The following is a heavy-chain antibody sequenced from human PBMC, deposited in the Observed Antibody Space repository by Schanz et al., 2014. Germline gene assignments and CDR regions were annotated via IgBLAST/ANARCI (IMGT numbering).Heavy chain of an antibody. J-gene: IGHJ4*02. Sequence: QVHLVQSGAEVHKPGASLQISCKASGYTFTNFFLHWVRQAPGQGLEWMGIINPIGGSTTYAQKFRGAVTLTTDTSTDTAYLELTSLRSEDTAVYYCARDGVDAAAGGNYWGQGTLVTVSS. D-gene: IGHD6-13*01. V-gene: IGHV1-46*03. CDR1: GYTFTNFF. CDR2: INPIGGST. CDR3: ARDGVDAAAGGNY.